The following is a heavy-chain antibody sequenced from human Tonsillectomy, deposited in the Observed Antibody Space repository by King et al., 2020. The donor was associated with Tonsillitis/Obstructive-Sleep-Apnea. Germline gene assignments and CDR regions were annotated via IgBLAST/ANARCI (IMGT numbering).Heavy chain of an antibody. V-gene: IGHV4-4*07. Sequence: PLPESGPGLVQPSETLSLTCTVSGGSISSYYWSWLRQPAGTGLAWIGRIYTSGSTNYNPSLKSRVTMSVDTSKNQFSLKLSSVTAADPAVYYCARNSGSGSDRGYYLDYWGQGTRVTGSS. CDR3: ARNSGSGSDRGYYLDY. CDR1: GGSISSYY. CDR2: IYTSGST. D-gene: IGHD3-10*01. J-gene: IGHJ4*02.